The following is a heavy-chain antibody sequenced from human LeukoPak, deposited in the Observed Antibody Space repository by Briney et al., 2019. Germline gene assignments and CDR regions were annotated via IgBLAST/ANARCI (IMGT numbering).Heavy chain of an antibody. CDR3: ARANDYYDSSGYYYYYGMDV. V-gene: IGHV1-2*02. CDR2: INPNSGGT. CDR1: GYTSTGYY. D-gene: IGHD3-22*01. J-gene: IGHJ6*02. Sequence: GASVKVSCKASGYTSTGYYMHWVRQAPGQGLGWMGWINPNSGGTNYAQKFQGRVTMTRDTSISTAYMELSRLRSDDTAVYYCARANDYYDSSGYYYYYGMDVWGQGTTVTVSS.